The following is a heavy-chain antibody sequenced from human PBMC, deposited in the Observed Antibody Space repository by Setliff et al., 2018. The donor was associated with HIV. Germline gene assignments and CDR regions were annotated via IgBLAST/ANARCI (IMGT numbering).Heavy chain of an antibody. CDR3: ARRGVPQQIDLDS. Sequence: SVKVSCKASGGTLSSYAISWVRQAPGQGLEWMGRIIPISGTANNAQKFQGRATMTRDTSTSTVYMELSSLRSEDTAMSYGARRGVPQQIDLDSWGQGTLVTVSS. CDR2: IIPISGTA. V-gene: IGHV1-69*05. J-gene: IGHJ5*01. D-gene: IGHD3-10*01. CDR1: GGTLSSYA.